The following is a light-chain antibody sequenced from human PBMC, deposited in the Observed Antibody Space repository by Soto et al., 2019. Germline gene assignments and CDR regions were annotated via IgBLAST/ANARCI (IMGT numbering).Light chain of an antibody. V-gene: IGKV1-39*01. CDR2: AAS. Sequence: DIQMTQSPSSLSASVGDRVTITCRASQTISTYLNWYQQNPGKAPKLLIYAASSLQSGVPSRFSGSGSGTDFTLTISSLQPEDFATYYCQQSSGIPYTFGQGPKLEIK. CDR1: QTISTY. J-gene: IGKJ2*01. CDR3: QQSSGIPYT.